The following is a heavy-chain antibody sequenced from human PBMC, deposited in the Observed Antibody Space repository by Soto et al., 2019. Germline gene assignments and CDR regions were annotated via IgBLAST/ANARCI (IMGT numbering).Heavy chain of an antibody. CDR1: GFTFSAYC. D-gene: IGHD2-15*01. CDR2: ISYDGSNK. J-gene: IGHJ1*01. Sequence: QVQLVESGGGVVQPGRSLRLSCSASGFTFSAYCMHWVRQAPGKGLEWVTYISYDGSNKHYADSVKGRFTISRDNAKNTMYLQRDRQRADDTGLYYCSGGCSYGAGCSWLLENWSEGTLVTVSS. CDR3: SGGCSYGAGCSWLLEN. V-gene: IGHV3-30*03.